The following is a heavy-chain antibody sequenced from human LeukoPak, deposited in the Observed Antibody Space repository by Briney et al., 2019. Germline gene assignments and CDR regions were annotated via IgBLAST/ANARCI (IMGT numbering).Heavy chain of an antibody. D-gene: IGHD5-18*01. J-gene: IGHJ5*02. CDR2: IYHSGST. CDR1: GGSISSSNW. V-gene: IGHV4-4*02. Sequence: SGTLSLTCAVSGGSISSSNWWSWVRQPPGKGLEWIGEIYHSGSTNYNPSLKSRVTISVDKSKNQSSLKLSSVTAADTAVYYCGVLRGYSSGWFDPWGQGTLVTVSS. CDR3: GVLRGYSSGWFDP.